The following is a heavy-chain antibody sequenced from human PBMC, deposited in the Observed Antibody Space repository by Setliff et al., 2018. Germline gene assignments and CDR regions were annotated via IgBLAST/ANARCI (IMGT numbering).Heavy chain of an antibody. CDR1: GGSISSYY. V-gene: IGHV4-59*03. Sequence: LSLTFTVFGGSISSYYWSWIRQPPGKELEWMAYVYYTGDTYYNPSLKSRISISIDTSKNQFSLNLISVTAADTAVYYCAGSQGSGGYYSNSPYYFHYWGQGTLVTVSS. J-gene: IGHJ4*02. CDR3: AGSQGSGGYYSNSPYYFHY. CDR2: VYYTGDT. D-gene: IGHD3-10*01.